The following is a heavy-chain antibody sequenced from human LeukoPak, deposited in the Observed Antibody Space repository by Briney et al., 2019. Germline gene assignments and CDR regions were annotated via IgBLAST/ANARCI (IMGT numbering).Heavy chain of an antibody. CDR2: INPNSGGT. J-gene: IGHJ3*02. CDR3: ARTRVGNSVAAFDI. V-gene: IGHV1-2*02. D-gene: IGHD4-23*01. CDR1: GGTFSSYA. Sequence: ASVKVSCKASGGTFSSYAISWVRQAPGQGLEWMGWINPNSGGTNYAQKFQGRVTMTRDTSISTAYMELSRLRSDDTAVYYCARTRVGNSVAAFDIWGQGTMVSVSS.